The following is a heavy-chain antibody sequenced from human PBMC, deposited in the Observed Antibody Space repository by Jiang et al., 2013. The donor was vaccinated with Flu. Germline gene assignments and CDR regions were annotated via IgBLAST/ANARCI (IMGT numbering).Heavy chain of an antibody. J-gene: IGHJ4*02. CDR3: ARGGSGATFDS. CDR1: GYTFTANY. V-gene: IGHV1-2*02. CDR2: INPNSDAT. Sequence: SGAEVKKPGASVKVSCKASGYTFTANYIHWVRQAPGQGLEWLGWINPNSDATQYAQKFQARVTMTRDTSTSTAYMELSGLRSDDTAVFYCARGGSGATFDSWGQGSLVIVSS. D-gene: IGHD1-1*01.